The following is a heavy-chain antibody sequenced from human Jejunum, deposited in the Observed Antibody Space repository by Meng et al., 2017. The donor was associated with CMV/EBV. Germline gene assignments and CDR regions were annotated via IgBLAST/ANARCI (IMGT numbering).Heavy chain of an antibody. D-gene: IGHD4-17*01. CDR2: IYHLAST. Sequence: VSGASISINEYFWGWFRQPPGKGLEWVGSIYHLASTYYNPSLNNRVTISVDTSKNQFSLNLRSVTAADTAVYYCVHKEDTPTALRYWGQGALVTVSS. J-gene: IGHJ4*02. V-gene: IGHV4-39*07. CDR1: GASISINEYF. CDR3: VHKEDTPTALRY.